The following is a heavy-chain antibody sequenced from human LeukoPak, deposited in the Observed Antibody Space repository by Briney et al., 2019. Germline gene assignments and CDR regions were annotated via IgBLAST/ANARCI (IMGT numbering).Heavy chain of an antibody. CDR2: IYYSGST. V-gene: IGHV4-59*01. CDR1: GGXISSYY. J-gene: IGHJ4*02. D-gene: IGHD2-2*01. CDR3: ARVLKTYCSSTSCYGGYFDY. Sequence: SETLSLTCTVSGGXISSYYWSWIRQPPGKGLEWIGYIYYSGSTNYNPSLKSRVTISVDTSKNQFSLKLSSVTAADTAVYYCARVLKTYCSSTSCYGGYFDYWGQGTLVTVSS.